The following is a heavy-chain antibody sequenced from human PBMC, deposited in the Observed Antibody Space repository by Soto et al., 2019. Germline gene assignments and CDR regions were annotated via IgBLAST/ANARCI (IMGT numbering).Heavy chain of an antibody. CDR1: GYTFTSYG. J-gene: IGHJ6*02. CDR2: ISAYNGNT. D-gene: IGHD6-13*01. Sequence: QVQLVQSGAEVKKPGASVKVSCKASGYTFTSYGISWVRQAPGQGLEWMGWISAYNGNTNYAQKLQGRVTMTTDTSTSTAYMELMSLRSDDTAVYYCARDGSSWAYYYYGMDVWGQGTTVTVSS. CDR3: ARDGSSWAYYYYGMDV. V-gene: IGHV1-18*01.